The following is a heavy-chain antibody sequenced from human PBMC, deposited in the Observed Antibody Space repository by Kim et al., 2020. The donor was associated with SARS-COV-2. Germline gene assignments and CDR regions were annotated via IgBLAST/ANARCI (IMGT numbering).Heavy chain of an antibody. CDR1: GGSISSYY. CDR2: IYYSGST. CDR3: ARATSGRYWDIGGSYYYYGMDV. D-gene: IGHD1-26*01. V-gene: IGHV4-59*01. J-gene: IGHJ6*02. Sequence: SETLSLTCTVSGGSISSYYWSWIRQPPGKGLEWIGYIYYSGSTNYNPSLKSRVTISVDTSKNQFSLKLSSVTAADTAVYYCARATSGRYWDIGGSYYYYGMDVWGQGTTVTVSS.